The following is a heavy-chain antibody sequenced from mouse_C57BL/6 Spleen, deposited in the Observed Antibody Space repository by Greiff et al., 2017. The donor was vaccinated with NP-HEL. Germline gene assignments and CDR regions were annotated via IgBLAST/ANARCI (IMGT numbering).Heavy chain of an antibody. CDR2: ISYDGSN. Sequence: DVQLQESGPGLVKPSQSLSLTCSVTGYSITSGYYWNWIRQFPGNKLEWMGYISYDGSNNYNPSLKNRISITRDTSKNQFFLKLNSVTTEDTATYYCAREDDYDVPFAYWGQGTLVTVSA. J-gene: IGHJ3*01. V-gene: IGHV3-6*01. CDR1: GYSITSGYY. CDR3: AREDDYDVPFAY. D-gene: IGHD2-4*01.